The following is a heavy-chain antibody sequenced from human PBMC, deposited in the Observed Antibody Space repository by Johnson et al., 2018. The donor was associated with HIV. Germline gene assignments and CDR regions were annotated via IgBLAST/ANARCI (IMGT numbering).Heavy chain of an antibody. D-gene: IGHD6-13*01. CDR1: QFTFSNYY. CDR3: AYPIATTAFEAFDI. Sequence: VQLMESGGGLAKPAWSPRLSCAASQFTFSNYYMICVRQAPGNGLELVGQVNPNGGSTYLIDSGKDRFNTSRDNAKNTLYLQMNSLRAEGTAVYYCAYPIATTAFEAFDIWGRGTMVTVSS. V-gene: IGHV3-25*03. J-gene: IGHJ3*02. CDR2: VNPNGGST.